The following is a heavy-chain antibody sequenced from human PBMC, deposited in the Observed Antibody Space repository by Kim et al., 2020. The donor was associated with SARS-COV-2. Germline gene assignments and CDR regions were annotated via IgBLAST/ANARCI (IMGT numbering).Heavy chain of an antibody. J-gene: IGHJ5*02. V-gene: IGHV1-24*01. Sequence: ASVKVSCKVSGYTLTELSIHWVRQAPGKGLEWRGGFDPEDGETIYAQKFQGRVTMTEDTSTDTAYMELSSLRSEDTAVYYCATSPVVVVTPWFDPWGQGTLVTVSS. D-gene: IGHD3-22*01. CDR2: FDPEDGET. CDR3: ATSPVVVVTPWFDP. CDR1: GYTLTELS.